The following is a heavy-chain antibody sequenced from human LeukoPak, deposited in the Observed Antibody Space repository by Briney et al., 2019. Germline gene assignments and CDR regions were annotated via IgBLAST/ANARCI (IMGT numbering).Heavy chain of an antibody. J-gene: IGHJ4*02. Sequence: GGSLKVSCAASGITFSNYAMSWVRQAPGKGLEWVSGINSSGGSTYYADSVKGRFTISRDNSKNTLHLQMNSLRAEDTAVYYCAKGDWGFPFDYWGQGTLVTVSS. V-gene: IGHV3-23*01. CDR2: INSSGGST. D-gene: IGHD7-27*01. CDR1: GITFSNYA. CDR3: AKGDWGFPFDY.